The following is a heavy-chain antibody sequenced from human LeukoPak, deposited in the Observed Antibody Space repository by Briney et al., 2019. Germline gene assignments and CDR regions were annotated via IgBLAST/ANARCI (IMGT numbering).Heavy chain of an antibody. Sequence: SVKVSCKACVGTFSSYAISWVRQAPGQGLEWMGGIIPIFGTANYAQKFQGRVTITTDESTSTAYMELSSLRSDDTAVYYCQRDQRSGYYDSSGYYWFDPWGQGTLVTVSS. D-gene: IGHD3-22*01. J-gene: IGHJ5*02. CDR2: IIPIFGTA. CDR3: QRDQRSGYYDSSGYYWFDP. CDR1: VGTFSSYA. V-gene: IGHV1-69*05.